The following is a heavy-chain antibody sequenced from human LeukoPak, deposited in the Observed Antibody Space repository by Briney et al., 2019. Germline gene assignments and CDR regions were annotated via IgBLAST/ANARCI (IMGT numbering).Heavy chain of an antibody. CDR1: GGSFSGYY. Sequence: PSETLSLTCAVYGGSFSGYYWSWIRQPPGKGLEWIGEINHSGSTHYNPSLKSRVTISADTSKNQFSLKLSSVTAADTAVYYCARGETSRCSSTSCYRGFDYWGQGTLVTVSS. D-gene: IGHD2-2*02. CDR3: ARGETSRCSSTSCYRGFDY. J-gene: IGHJ4*02. V-gene: IGHV4-34*01. CDR2: INHSGST.